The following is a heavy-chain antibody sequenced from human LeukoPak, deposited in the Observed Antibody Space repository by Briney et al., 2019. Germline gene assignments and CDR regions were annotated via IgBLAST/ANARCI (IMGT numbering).Heavy chain of an antibody. CDR1: GASISSSHYY. CDR2: IYTSGST. D-gene: IGHD3-10*01. CDR3: ARVSGSGSYYKPGAYYYMDV. V-gene: IGHV4-61*09. Sequence: SETLSLTCTVSGASISSSHYYWGWIRQPAGKGLEWIGHIYTSGSTNYNPSLKSRATMSIDTSKNQFSLKLSSVTAADTAVYYCARVSGSGSYYKPGAYYYMDVWGKGTTITISS. J-gene: IGHJ6*03.